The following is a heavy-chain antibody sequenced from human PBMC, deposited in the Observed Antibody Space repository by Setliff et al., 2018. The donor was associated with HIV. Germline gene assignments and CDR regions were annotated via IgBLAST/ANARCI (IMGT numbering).Heavy chain of an antibody. CDR1: GGSVSSGGYF. D-gene: IGHD2-15*01. V-gene: IGHV4-31*02. J-gene: IGHJ5*02. Sequence: SETLSLTCTVSGGSVSSGGYFWNWIRQSPTKGLEWIGCVYYSGSTFYNPSLKSRLSISMDTSKNQLSLTLRSVTVADTAIYYCARDRCDGGNCLSGVLSHNWLDPWGHGTLVTVSS. CDR2: VYYSGST. CDR3: ARDRCDGGNCLSGVLSHNWLDP.